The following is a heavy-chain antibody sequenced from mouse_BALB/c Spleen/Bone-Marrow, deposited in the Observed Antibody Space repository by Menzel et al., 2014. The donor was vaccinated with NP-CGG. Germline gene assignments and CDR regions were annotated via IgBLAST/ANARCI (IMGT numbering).Heavy chain of an antibody. CDR3: ARHEDGYYDAMDY. Sequence: EVQLVESGGGLVKPGGSLKLSCAASGFAFSSYDMSWVRPTPEKRLEWVAYISSGGDSTYYPDTVKGRFTISRDNAKNTLYLQMSSLKSEDTAMYYCARHEDGYYDAMDYWGQGTSVTVSS. CDR2: ISSGGDST. CDR1: GFAFSSYD. V-gene: IGHV5-12-1*01. D-gene: IGHD2-3*01. J-gene: IGHJ4*01.